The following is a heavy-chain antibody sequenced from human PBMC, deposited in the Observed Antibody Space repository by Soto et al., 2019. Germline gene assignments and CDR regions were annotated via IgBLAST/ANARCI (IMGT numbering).Heavy chain of an antibody. CDR2: IWDDGSEK. D-gene: IGHD5-12*01. CDR3: ARAPQRRGYGRQYFDP. CDR1: GFKFSNYG. V-gene: IGHV3-33*01. Sequence: PGGSLRLSCAASGFKFSNYGMHWVRQGPGKGLEWVAVIWDDGSEKYYEDSVKGRFSISRDNSKNTLYLQMNSLRVEDTAIYYCARAPQRRGYGRQYFDPSGHGTLVTVSS. J-gene: IGHJ5*02.